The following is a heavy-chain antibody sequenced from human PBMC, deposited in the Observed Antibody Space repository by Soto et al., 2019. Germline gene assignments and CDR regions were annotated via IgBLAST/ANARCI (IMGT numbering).Heavy chain of an antibody. J-gene: IGHJ6*02. Sequence: ASETLSLTCTVSGGSISSYYWSWIRQPPGKGLEWIGYIYYSGSTNYNPSLKSRVTISVDTSKNQFSLKLSSVTAADTAVYYCARADYSNYYYYYGMDVWGQETTVTVSS. CDR3: ARADYSNYYYYYGMDV. CDR2: IYYSGST. V-gene: IGHV4-59*01. D-gene: IGHD4-4*01. CDR1: GGSISSYY.